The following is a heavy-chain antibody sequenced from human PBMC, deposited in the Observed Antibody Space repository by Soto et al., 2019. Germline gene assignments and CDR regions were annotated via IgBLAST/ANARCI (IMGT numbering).Heavy chain of an antibody. J-gene: IGHJ1*01. CDR1: GYTFTSYY. V-gene: IGHV1-46*01. D-gene: IGHD3-22*01. CDR2: INPSGGST. CDR3: APSPKERDSSGYSPAIPTYFQH. Sequence: GASVKVSCKASGYTFTSYYMHWVRQAPGQGLEWMGIINPSGGSTSYAQKFQGRVTMARDTSTSTVYMELSSLRSEDTAVYYCAPSPKERDSSGYSPAIPTYFQHWGQGTLVTVSS.